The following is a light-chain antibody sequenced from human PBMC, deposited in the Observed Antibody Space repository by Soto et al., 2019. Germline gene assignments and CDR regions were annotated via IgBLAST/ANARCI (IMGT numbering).Light chain of an antibody. Sequence: EIVLTQSPGTLSLSPGERATLSCRASQSVSSSYLAWYQQKPGQAPRLLIYGASSRATGITDRFSGSGSGTDFTLNISRLEHEDFAVYYCQQYGSSRETFGQGTKLEIK. CDR1: QSVSSSY. J-gene: IGKJ2*01. CDR3: QQYGSSRET. CDR2: GAS. V-gene: IGKV3-20*01.